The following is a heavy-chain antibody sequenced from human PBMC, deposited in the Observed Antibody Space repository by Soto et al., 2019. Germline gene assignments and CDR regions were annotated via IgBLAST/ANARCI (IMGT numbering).Heavy chain of an antibody. CDR1: GFTFSSYG. D-gene: IGHD3-10*01. V-gene: IGHV3-30*18. Sequence: GGSLRLSCAASGFTFSSYGMHWVRQAPGKGLEWVAVISYDGSNKYYADSVKGRFTISRDNSKNTLYLQMNSLRAEETAVYYCAKDNSYYGSGSYYSYYYGMDVWGQGTTVTVSS. CDR3: AKDNSYYGSGSYYSYYYGMDV. CDR2: ISYDGSNK. J-gene: IGHJ6*02.